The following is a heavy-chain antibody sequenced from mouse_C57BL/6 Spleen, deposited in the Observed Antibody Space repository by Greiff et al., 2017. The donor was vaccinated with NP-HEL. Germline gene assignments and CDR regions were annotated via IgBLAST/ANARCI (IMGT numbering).Heavy chain of an antibody. CDR1: GYSFTDYN. Sequence: EVKLMESGPELVKPGASVKISCKASGYSFTDYNMNWVKQSNGKSLEWIGVINPNYGTTSYNQKFKGKATLTVDQSSSTAYMQLNSLTSEDSAVYYCARIDGYYEYFDVWGTGTTVTVSS. CDR2: INPNYGTT. V-gene: IGHV1-39*01. CDR3: ARIDGYYEYFDV. J-gene: IGHJ1*03. D-gene: IGHD2-3*01.